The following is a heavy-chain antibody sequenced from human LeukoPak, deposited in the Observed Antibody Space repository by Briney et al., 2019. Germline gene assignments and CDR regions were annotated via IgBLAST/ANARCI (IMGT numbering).Heavy chain of an antibody. Sequence: GGSLRLSCAVSGFTFNTYSMNWVRQAPGKGLEWVSYISSSSSTIYYADSVKGRFTISRDNAKNTLYLQMNSLRAEDTAVYYCASDYDAFDIWGQGTMVTVSS. CDR3: ASDYDAFDI. J-gene: IGHJ3*02. CDR2: ISSSSSTI. V-gene: IGHV3-48*01. CDR1: GFTFNTYS.